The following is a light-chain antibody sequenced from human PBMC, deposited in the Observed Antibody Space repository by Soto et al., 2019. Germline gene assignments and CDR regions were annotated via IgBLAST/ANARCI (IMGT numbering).Light chain of an antibody. J-gene: IGLJ1*01. CDR1: SNDIGAYKY. CDR3: SSYTTGSTLYV. Sequence: QSALTQPVSVSGSPGQSITISCTGSSNDIGAYKYVSWYQQYPGKAPKLTIFEVSNRPSGVSNRFSGSKSGNTASLTIAGLQAEDEADYHCSSYTTGSTLYVFGGGTKVTVL. V-gene: IGLV2-14*01. CDR2: EVS.